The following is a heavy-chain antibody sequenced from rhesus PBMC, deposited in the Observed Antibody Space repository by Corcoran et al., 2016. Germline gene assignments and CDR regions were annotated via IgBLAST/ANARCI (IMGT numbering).Heavy chain of an antibody. J-gene: IGHJ4*01. V-gene: IGHV3S5*01. CDR1: VFTFSRSG. CDR2: SSNGGGST. Sequence: EVPLVESGGGLVQPGGSLRLSCAASVFTFSRSGMSWVRQATGKGLEWVSYSSNGGGSTYYADSVKGRFIISRDNSKNTLSLQMNSLRAEDTAVYYCAKETVADDYWGQGVLVTVSS. D-gene: IGHD4-29*01. CDR3: AKETVADDY.